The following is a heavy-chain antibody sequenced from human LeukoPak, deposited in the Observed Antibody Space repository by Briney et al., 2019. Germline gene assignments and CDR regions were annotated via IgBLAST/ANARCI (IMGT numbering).Heavy chain of an antibody. CDR3: AKQDDFWSGPFDY. J-gene: IGHJ4*02. Sequence: GGSLRLSCAASGFTFSSYWMSWVRQAPGKGLEWVANIKQDGSEKYYVDSVKGRFTISRDNAKNSLYLQMNSLRAEDTAVYYCAKQDDFWSGPFDYWGQGTLVTVSS. D-gene: IGHD3-3*01. V-gene: IGHV3-7*03. CDR2: IKQDGSEK. CDR1: GFTFSSYW.